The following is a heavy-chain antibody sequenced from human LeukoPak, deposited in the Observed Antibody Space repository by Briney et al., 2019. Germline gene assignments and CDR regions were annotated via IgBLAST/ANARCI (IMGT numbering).Heavy chain of an antibody. CDR2: IYHSGST. Sequence: SETLSLTCAVSGGSISSGGYSWSWIRQPPGKGLEWIGYIYHSGSTYYNPSLKSRVTISVDRSKNQFSLKLSSVTAADTAVYYCARAITMVRGKYYYYYGMDAWGQGTTVTVSS. CDR1: GGSISSGGYS. CDR3: ARAITMVRGKYYYYYGMDA. V-gene: IGHV4-30-2*01. D-gene: IGHD3-10*01. J-gene: IGHJ6*02.